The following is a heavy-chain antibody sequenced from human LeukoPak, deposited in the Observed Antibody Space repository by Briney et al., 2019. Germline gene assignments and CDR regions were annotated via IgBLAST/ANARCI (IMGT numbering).Heavy chain of an antibody. Sequence: SETLSLTCTVSGGSISSYYWSWIRQPPGKGLEWIGYIHYSGGITYYNPSLKSRVTISVDTSKNQFSLSLSSVTAADTAVYYCARVISSSPIVYYYYMDVWGKGTTVTVSS. CDR1: GGSISSYY. D-gene: IGHD6-13*01. V-gene: IGHV4-59*08. CDR3: ARVISSSPIVYYYYMDV. J-gene: IGHJ6*03. CDR2: IHYSGGIT.